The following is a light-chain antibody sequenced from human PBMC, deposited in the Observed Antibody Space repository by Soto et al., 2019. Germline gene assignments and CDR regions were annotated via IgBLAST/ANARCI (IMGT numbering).Light chain of an antibody. CDR1: QGISNY. J-gene: IGKJ4*01. Sequence: DIQLAQSPSFLSASVGDVVTITCRASQGISNYLAWYLQKPGKAPKLLIYDASDLETGVPSRFSGSGSGTDFTFTINSLQPEDIATYYCQKYDNLPLNFGGGTKVAIK. CDR3: QKYDNLPLN. CDR2: DAS. V-gene: IGKV1-33*01.